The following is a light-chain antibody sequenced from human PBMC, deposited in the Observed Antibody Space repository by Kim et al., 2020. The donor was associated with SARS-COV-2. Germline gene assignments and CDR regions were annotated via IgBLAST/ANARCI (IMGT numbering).Light chain of an antibody. CDR3: QQYATPPLT. CDR1: HTVAKNY. CDR2: GAT. Sequence: SPGDRATLSCRASHTVAKNYLAWFQQKPGQSPRLLIHGATSGATGAPDRFSGSGSGTDFTLTITRLDPEDFAMYYCQQYATPPLTFGGGTKVDIK. J-gene: IGKJ4*01. V-gene: IGKV3-20*01.